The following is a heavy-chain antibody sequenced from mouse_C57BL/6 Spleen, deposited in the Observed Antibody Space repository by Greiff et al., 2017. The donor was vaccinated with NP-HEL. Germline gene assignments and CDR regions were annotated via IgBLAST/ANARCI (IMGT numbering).Heavy chain of an antibody. Sequence: EVKLQESGGGLVKPGGSLKLSCAASGFTFSDYGMHWVRQAPEKGLEWVAYISSGSSTIYYADTVKGRFTISRDNAKNNLFLQMTSLRSEDTGMYYCARGGGFDYWGQGTTLTVSS. V-gene: IGHV5-17*01. CDR2: ISSGSSTI. CDR1: GFTFSDYG. J-gene: IGHJ2*01. CDR3: ARGGGFDY.